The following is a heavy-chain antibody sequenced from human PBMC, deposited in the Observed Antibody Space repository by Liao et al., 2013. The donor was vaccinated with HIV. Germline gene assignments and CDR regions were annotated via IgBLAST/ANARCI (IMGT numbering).Heavy chain of an antibody. Sequence: QLQLQESGPGLVKPSETLSLTCTVSGGSISSSSYYWGWIRQPPGKGLEWIGSIYYSGSTYYNPSLKSRVTISVDTSKNQFSLKLSSVTAADTAVYYCARDEYSSSWSSHAFDIWGQGTMVTVSS. CDR2: IYYSGST. J-gene: IGHJ3*02. D-gene: IGHD6-13*01. CDR1: GGSISSSSYY. V-gene: IGHV4-39*07. CDR3: ARDEYSSSWSSHAFDI.